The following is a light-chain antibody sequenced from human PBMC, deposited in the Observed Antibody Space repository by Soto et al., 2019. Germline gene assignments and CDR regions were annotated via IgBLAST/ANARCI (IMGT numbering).Light chain of an antibody. V-gene: IGLV2-8*01. Sequence: QSVLTQAPSASGSPGQSFTISCTGTKSDIGVYDFVSWYHHHPGKAPRLIIYEVVQRPSGVPDRFSGSKSGNTASLTVSGLQAADEADYFCKSYAGSNTYVFGSGTKVTVL. CDR1: KSDIGVYDF. CDR2: EVV. J-gene: IGLJ1*01. CDR3: KSYAGSNTYV.